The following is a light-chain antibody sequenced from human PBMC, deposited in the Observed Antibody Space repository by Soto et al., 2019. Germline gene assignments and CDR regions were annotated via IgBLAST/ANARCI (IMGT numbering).Light chain of an antibody. Sequence: VLTQSPATLSSFPGDSVTLSCRASQYINTRLAWYQHRPGQAPRLLIYQTSLRAAGIPDRLSASGSGTDLTLTISEVQPEDFALYYCHXRQSWPRTFGQGTKVDIK. CDR3: HXRQSWPRT. J-gene: IGKJ1*01. CDR2: QTS. CDR1: QYINTR. V-gene: IGKV3-11*01.